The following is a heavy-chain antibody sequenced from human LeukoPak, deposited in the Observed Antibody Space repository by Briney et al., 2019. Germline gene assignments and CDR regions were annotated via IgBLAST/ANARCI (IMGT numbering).Heavy chain of an antibody. CDR3: ARDLSDGAFYYYYGMDV. CDR1: GFTFSSYA. J-gene: IGHJ6*02. V-gene: IGHV3-30*04. D-gene: IGHD5-24*01. Sequence: GGSLRLSCAASGFTFSSYAMHWVRQAPGKGLEWVAVISYDGSNKYYADSVKGRFTISRDNSKNTLYLQMNSLRAEDTAVYYCARDLSDGAFYYYYGMDVWGQGTTVTVSS. CDR2: ISYDGSNK.